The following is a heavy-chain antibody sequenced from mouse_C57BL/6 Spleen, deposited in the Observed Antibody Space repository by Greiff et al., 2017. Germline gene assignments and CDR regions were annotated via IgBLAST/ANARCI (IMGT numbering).Heavy chain of an antibody. D-gene: IGHD4-1*01. CDR2: ISDGGSYT. CDR3: AGETITGTDFDY. Sequence: EVMLVESGGGLVKPGGSLKLSCAASGFTFSSYAMSWVRQTSEKRLEWVATISDGGSYTYYPDNVKGRFTISRDNAKNNLYLQMSQLKSEDTAMYYCAGETITGTDFDYRGDGTTLTVAS. CDR1: GFTFSSYA. J-gene: IGHJ2*01. V-gene: IGHV5-4*03.